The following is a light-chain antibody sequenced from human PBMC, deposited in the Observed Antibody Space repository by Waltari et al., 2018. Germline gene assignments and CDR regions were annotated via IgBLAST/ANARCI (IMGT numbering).Light chain of an antibody. CDR3: QTGGHGTWV. Sequence: QLVLTQSPSASASLGASVKLTCTLSSGHSSNIIAWHQQQPEKGPRDLMKVNSDGSHSKGDEIPDRFAGSSSGAGRYLTISSLQSEDEAEYYCQTGGHGTWVFGGGTKLTVL. J-gene: IGLJ3*02. V-gene: IGLV4-69*01. CDR1: SGHSSNI. CDR2: VNSDGSH.